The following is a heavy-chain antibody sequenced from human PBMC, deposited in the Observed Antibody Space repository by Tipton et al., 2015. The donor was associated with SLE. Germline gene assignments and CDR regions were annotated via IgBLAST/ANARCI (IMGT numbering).Heavy chain of an antibody. CDR1: GGSISSYY. J-gene: IGHJ2*01. V-gene: IGHV4-59*08. Sequence: TLSLTCTVSGGSISSYYWSWIRQPPGKGLEWIGYIYYSGSTYYNPSLKSRVTISVDTSKNQFSLRLSSVTAADTAVYYCARRSVYYGSGSYYNYWYFDLWGRGTLVTVSS. D-gene: IGHD3-10*01. CDR3: ARRSVYYGSGSYYNYWYFDL. CDR2: IYYSGST.